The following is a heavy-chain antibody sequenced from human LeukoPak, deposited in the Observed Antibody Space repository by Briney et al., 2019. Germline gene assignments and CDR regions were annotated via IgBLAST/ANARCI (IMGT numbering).Heavy chain of an antibody. D-gene: IGHD6-19*01. CDR1: GFTFSSYS. CDR2: ISDNSSTI. CDR3: ARWDSSGWNHY. J-gene: IGHJ4*02. V-gene: IGHV3-48*02. Sequence: GGSLRLSCAVSGFTFSSYSMNWVRQAPGKGLEWVSYISDNSSTIYYAESVKGRFTISRDNAKNSLYLQMNNLRDEDTAVYYCARWDSSGWNHYWGQGTLVTISS.